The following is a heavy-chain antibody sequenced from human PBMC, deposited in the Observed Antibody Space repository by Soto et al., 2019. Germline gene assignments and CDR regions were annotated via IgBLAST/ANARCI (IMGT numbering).Heavy chain of an antibody. CDR1: GGSISSNSYY. CDR3: ARHAAYDSVWGKSDGSDY. D-gene: IGHD3-16*01. Sequence: QLQLQESGPGLVKPSETLSLACTVSGGSISSNSYYWDWIRQPPGKGLEWIGSMYYSGATYHNPSLQSLVTISVYTSKNQFSLHLSSVPAADTAVYYCARHAAYDSVWGKSDGSDYWGQGTLVTVSS. CDR2: MYYSGAT. V-gene: IGHV4-39*01. J-gene: IGHJ4*02.